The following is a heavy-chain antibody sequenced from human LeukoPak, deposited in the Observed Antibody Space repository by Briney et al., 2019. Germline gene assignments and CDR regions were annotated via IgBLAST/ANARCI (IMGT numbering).Heavy chain of an antibody. CDR3: AAVVTAQFDY. Sequence: GGSLRLSCAASGFTFSSYGMHWVRQAPGKGREWVAFIRYDGSNKYYADSVKGRFTISRDNSKNTLYLQMNSLRAKDTAVYYCAAVVTAQFDYWGQGTLVTVSS. CDR2: IRYDGSNK. J-gene: IGHJ4*02. D-gene: IGHD2-21*02. V-gene: IGHV3-30*02. CDR1: GFTFSSYG.